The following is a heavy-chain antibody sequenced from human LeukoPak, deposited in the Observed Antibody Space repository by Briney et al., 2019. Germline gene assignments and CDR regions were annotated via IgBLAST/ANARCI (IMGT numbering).Heavy chain of an antibody. Sequence: ASVKVSCKASGYTFTSYGISWVRQAPGQGLEWMGRINPNSGGTNYAQKFQGRVTMTRDTSISTAYMELSRLRSDDTAVYYCARDRWYYDILTGYYSGMDVWGQGTTVTVSS. D-gene: IGHD3-9*01. J-gene: IGHJ6*02. V-gene: IGHV1-2*06. CDR1: GYTFTSYG. CDR3: ARDRWYYDILTGYYSGMDV. CDR2: INPNSGGT.